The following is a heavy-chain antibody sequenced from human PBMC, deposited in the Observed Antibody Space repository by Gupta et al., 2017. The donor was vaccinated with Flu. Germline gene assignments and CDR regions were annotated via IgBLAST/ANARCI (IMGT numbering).Heavy chain of an antibody. J-gene: IGHJ4*02. CDR3: GRLAFLDY. CDR1: GFTFSSYE. V-gene: IGHV3-48*03. CDR2: ISSSGSTI. Sequence: EVQLVASGGGLVQPGGSLRRSCAASGFTFSSYEMNWVRQAPGKGLEWVSYISSSGSTIYYADSVKGRFTISRDNAKNSLYLQMNTLRAEDTAVYYCGRLAFLDYWGQGTLVTVSS.